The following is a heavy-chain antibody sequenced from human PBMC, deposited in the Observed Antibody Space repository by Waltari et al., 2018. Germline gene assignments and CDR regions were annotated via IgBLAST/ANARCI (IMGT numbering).Heavy chain of an antibody. Sequence: QVQLKQWGAGTLKPSDTLSLTRGVYGGSFSGYHWTWVRQSPGKGLEWIGEINNGGGTNYSPSLKSRVTLSVDASKNQFSLFVRSVTAADTAVYYCARGGVPDYYGSGSPYRNWFDPWGQGTLVTVSS. D-gene: IGHD3-10*01. J-gene: IGHJ5*02. CDR3: ARGGVPDYYGSGSPYRNWFDP. V-gene: IGHV4-34*02. CDR1: GGSFSGYH. CDR2: INNGGGT.